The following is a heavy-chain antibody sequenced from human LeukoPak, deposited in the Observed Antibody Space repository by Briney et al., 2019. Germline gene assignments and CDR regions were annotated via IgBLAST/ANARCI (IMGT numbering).Heavy chain of an antibody. D-gene: IGHD2-8*01. CDR1: GYSFSSYW. J-gene: IGHJ4*02. CDR3: APTPYYTTNGYCDY. Sequence: GESLKISCKGSGYSFSSYWTGWVRQLPGKGLEWMGIIYPDASDIRYTPSFQGQVTISADKSINTAYLQWSSLEASDTAIYYCAPTPYYTTNGYCDYWGQGTPVTVSS. CDR2: IYPDASDI. V-gene: IGHV5-51*01.